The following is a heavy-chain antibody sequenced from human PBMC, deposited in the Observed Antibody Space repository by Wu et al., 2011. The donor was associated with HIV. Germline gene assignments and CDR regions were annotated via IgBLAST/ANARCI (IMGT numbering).Heavy chain of an antibody. Sequence: YMTWIRQAPGKGVEWISYISTSVSTVYYSDSVKGRFTISRDNGKNSLYLQMNSLRAEDTAVYYCARDLGGSGAFNIWGQGTVVTVSS. V-gene: IGHV3-11*04. CDR2: ISTSVSTV. D-gene: IGHD3-16*01. J-gene: IGHJ3*02. CDR1: Y. CDR3: ARDLGGSGAFNI.